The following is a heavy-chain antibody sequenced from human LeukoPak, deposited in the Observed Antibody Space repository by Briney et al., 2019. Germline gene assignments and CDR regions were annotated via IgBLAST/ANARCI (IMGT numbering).Heavy chain of an antibody. D-gene: IGHD6-19*01. Sequence: GGSLRLSCAASGFTFSSYAMHWVRQAPGKGLEGVAVISYGGSDKYYADSVKGRFTISRDNSKNTLYLEMNSLRAEDTAVYYCARGASVAVAGTFLGYWGQGTLVTVSS. V-gene: IGHV3-30-3*01. CDR2: ISYGGSDK. CDR3: ARGASVAVAGTFLGY. J-gene: IGHJ4*02. CDR1: GFTFSSYA.